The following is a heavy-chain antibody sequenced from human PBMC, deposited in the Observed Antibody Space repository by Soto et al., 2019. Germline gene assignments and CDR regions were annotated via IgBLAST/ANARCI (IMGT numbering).Heavy chain of an antibody. CDR3: VRSRQMESGNDYGLDV. CDR1: GVSLNTADTC. V-gene: IGHV4-30-4*01. D-gene: IGHD1-1*01. J-gene: IGHJ6*02. Sequence: GKLQESGSGLVKPSQSLSFTCTVSGVSLNTADTCWGWFRQSPGKGLGFIGYYHSGGSTYYAASFRSRVIISADTSNSQFSLKLSSVTVADTAVYFCVRSRQMESGNDYGLDVWGQGTTVTVSS. CDR2: YHSGGST.